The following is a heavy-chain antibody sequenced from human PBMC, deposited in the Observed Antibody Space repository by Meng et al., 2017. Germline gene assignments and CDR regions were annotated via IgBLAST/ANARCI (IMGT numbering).Heavy chain of an antibody. D-gene: IGHD4-11*01. J-gene: IGHJ4*02. CDR1: GYLFTSYD. CDR3: ARGGDYSSWDY. Sequence: QGQLVQSGGEVKKPGASVKVSCKPSGYLFTSYDINWIRQAPGQGLEWMGWVNPINGKTGYAQKFQGRLTMTRDTSIRTAYMELSSLKSEDTAIYYCARGGDYSSWDYWGQGTLVTVSS. CDR2: VNPINGKT. V-gene: IGHV1-8*01.